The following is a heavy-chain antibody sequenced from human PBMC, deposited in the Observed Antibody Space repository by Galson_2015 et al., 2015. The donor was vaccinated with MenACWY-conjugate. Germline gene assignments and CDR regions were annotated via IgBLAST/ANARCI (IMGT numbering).Heavy chain of an antibody. CDR1: GFSLRTSGVG. CDR2: IYWDDDK. J-gene: IGHJ4*02. CDR3: SRTGATPGDY. V-gene: IGHV2-5*02. D-gene: IGHD2-15*01. Sequence: PALVKPTQTLTLTCTFSGFSLRTSGVGVGWIRQPPGKALEWLALIYWDDDKRYSPSLWSRLTITKDTSKNHVVLTMTNMDPVDTATYYCSRTGATPGDYWGQGTLVTVSS.